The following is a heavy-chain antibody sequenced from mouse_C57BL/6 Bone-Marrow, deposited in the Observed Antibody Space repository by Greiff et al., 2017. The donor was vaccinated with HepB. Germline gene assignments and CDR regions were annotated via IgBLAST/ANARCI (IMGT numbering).Heavy chain of an antibody. CDR3: ARGWLPLYYYAMDY. V-gene: IGHV1-72*01. CDR1: GYTFTSYW. D-gene: IGHD2-3*01. CDR2: IDPNSGGT. Sequence: QVQLQQPGAELVKPGASVKLSCKASGYTFTSYWMHWVKQRPGRGLEWIGRIDPNSGGTKYNEKFKSKSTLTVDKPSSTAYMQLSSLTSEDSAVYYCARGWLPLYYYAMDYWGQGTSVTVSS. J-gene: IGHJ4*01.